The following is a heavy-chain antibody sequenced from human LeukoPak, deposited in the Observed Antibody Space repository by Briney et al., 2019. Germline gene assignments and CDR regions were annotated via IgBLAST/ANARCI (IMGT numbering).Heavy chain of an antibody. V-gene: IGHV3-74*01. CDR2: INTDGTNT. Sequence: GGSLRLSCAASGFTFRSYWLHWVRQAPGKGLVWVSRINTDGTNTHYADSVNGRFTISRDNAKDTLYLQMDSLRADDTAVYYCARAGSSWSTGFYFDYWGQGTTVTVSS. D-gene: IGHD6-13*01. CDR3: ARAGSSWSTGFYFDY. J-gene: IGHJ4*03. CDR1: GFTFRSYW.